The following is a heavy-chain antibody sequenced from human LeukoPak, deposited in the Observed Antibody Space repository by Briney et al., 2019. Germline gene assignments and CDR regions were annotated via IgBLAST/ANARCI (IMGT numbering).Heavy chain of an antibody. Sequence: AASVKVSCKASGYTFTSYGINWVRQATGQGLEWMGWMNPNSGNTGYAQKSQGRVTMTRNTSISTAYMELSSLRSEDTAVYYCAREAGGGGQQLVGVDYYYYMDVWGKGTTVTVSS. V-gene: IGHV1-8*01. D-gene: IGHD6-6*01. CDR1: GYTFTSYG. J-gene: IGHJ6*03. CDR3: AREAGGGGQQLVGVDYYYYMDV. CDR2: MNPNSGNT.